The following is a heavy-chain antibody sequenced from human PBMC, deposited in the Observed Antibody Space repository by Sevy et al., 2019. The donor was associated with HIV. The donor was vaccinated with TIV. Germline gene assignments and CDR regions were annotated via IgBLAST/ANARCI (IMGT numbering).Heavy chain of an antibody. CDR2: INQDGSVK. CDR1: GFTLNSYW. D-gene: IGHD6-13*01. Sequence: GGSLRLSCAASGFTLNSYWMSWVRQAPGKGLEWVANINQDGSVKYYVDSVKGRFTISRDNARNPLYLRMNSLRAEDTALYYCVRAIAAAGSFWGLGTLVTVSS. CDR3: VRAIAAAGSF. J-gene: IGHJ4*02. V-gene: IGHV3-7*01.